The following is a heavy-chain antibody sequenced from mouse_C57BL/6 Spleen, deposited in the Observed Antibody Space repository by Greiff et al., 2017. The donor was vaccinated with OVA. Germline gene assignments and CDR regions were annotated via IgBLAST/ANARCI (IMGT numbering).Heavy chain of an antibody. Sequence: EVHLVESGPGLAKPSQTLSLTCSVTGYSITSDYWNWIRKFPGNKLEYMGYISYSGSTYYNPSLKRRISILRDTSKNQYYLQFNSVTTEATATYYCAGCLTGTRYFDVWGTGTTVTVSS. CDR1: GYSITSDY. J-gene: IGHJ1*03. V-gene: IGHV3-8*01. CDR3: AGCLTGTRYFDV. CDR2: ISYSGST. D-gene: IGHD4-1*01.